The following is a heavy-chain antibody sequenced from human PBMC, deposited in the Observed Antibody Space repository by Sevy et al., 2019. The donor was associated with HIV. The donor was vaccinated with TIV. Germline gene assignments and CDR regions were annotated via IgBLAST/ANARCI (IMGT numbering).Heavy chain of an antibody. CDR3: ARGSLYSSGWSESLDY. CDR2: ISNSGSTI. V-gene: IGHV3-48*03. J-gene: IGHJ4*02. CDR1: GFTFSSYE. D-gene: IGHD6-19*01. Sequence: GGSLRLSCTASGFTFSSYEMNWVRQAPGKGLEWVSYISNSGSTIHYSDSVKGRFTISRDNSKNTLYLQMNSLRAEDTAVYYCARGSLYSSGWSESLDYWGQGTLVTVSS.